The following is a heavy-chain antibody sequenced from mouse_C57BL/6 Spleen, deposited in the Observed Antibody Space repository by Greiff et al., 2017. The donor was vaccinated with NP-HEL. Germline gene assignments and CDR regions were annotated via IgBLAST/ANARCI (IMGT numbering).Heavy chain of an antibody. V-gene: IGHV3-5*01. J-gene: IGHJ1*03. Sequence: EVQLQESGPGLVKPSQTVFLTCTVTGISITTGNYRWSWIRQFPGNKLEWIGYIYYSGTITYNPSLTSRTTITRDTPKNQFFLEMISLTAEDTATYYCAREGGHYYGSSYVWYFDVWGTGTTVTVSS. D-gene: IGHD1-1*01. CDR3: AREGGHYYGSSYVWYFDV. CDR2: IYYSGTI. CDR1: GISITTGNYR.